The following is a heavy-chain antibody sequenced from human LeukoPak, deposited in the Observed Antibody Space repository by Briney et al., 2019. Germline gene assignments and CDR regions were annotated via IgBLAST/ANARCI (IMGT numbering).Heavy chain of an antibody. J-gene: IGHJ3*02. V-gene: IGHV4-59*12. CDR2: IYYSGST. CDR3: ARDYGDYVGAFDI. D-gene: IGHD4-17*01. CDR1: GGSISSYY. Sequence: PSETLSLTCTVSGGSISSYYWSWIRQPPGKGLEWIGLIYYSGSTNYNPSLKSRVTMSVDTSKNQFSLKLSSVTAADTAVYYCARDYGDYVGAFDIWGQGTMVTVSS.